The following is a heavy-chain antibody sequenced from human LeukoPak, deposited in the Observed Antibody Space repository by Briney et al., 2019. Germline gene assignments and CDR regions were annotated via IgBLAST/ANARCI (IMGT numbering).Heavy chain of an antibody. Sequence: SETLSLTCTVSGGSISSYYWSWIRQPPGKGLEWIGYIYYSGSTNYNPSLKSRVTILVDTSKNQFSLKLSSVTAADTAVYYCARESRSWYYFDYWGQGTLVTVSS. D-gene: IGHD6-13*01. J-gene: IGHJ4*02. CDR3: ARESRSWYYFDY. CDR2: IYYSGST. V-gene: IGHV4-59*01. CDR1: GGSISSYY.